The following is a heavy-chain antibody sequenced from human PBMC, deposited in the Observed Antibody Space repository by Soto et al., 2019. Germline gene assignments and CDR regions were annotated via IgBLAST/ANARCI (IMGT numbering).Heavy chain of an antibody. CDR1: GYTFTSYD. J-gene: IGHJ4*02. Sequence: QVQLVQSGAEVKKPGASVKVSCKASGYTFTSYDINWVRQATGQGLEWMGWMNPNSGNTGFAQKFQGRVTITRTTSITTSYMELSSPRSEDTAVYYCARGPQDILDHWGQGTLVTVSS. CDR3: ARGPQDILDH. CDR2: MNPNSGNT. V-gene: IGHV1-8*01.